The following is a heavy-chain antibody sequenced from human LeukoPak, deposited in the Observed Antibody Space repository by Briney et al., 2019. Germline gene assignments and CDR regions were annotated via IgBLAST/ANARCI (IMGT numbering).Heavy chain of an antibody. CDR3: ARELVYYYDSSGYYLDAFDI. V-gene: IGHV4-34*01. CDR2: INHSGST. D-gene: IGHD3-22*01. Sequence: SETLSLTCAVYGGSFSGYYWSWIRQPPGKGLEWIGEINHSGSTNYNPSLKSRVTISVDTSKNQFSLKLSSVTAADTAVYYCARELVYYYDSSGYYLDAFDIWGQGTMVTVSS. J-gene: IGHJ3*02. CDR1: GGSFSGYY.